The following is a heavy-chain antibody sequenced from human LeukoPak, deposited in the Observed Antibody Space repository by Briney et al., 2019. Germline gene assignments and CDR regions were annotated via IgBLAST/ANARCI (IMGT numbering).Heavy chain of an antibody. J-gene: IGHJ3*02. V-gene: IGHV3-53*01. CDR2: IYSGGST. D-gene: IGHD5-24*01. CDR3: TRKNKMVLDAFDI. Sequence: GGSLRLSCAASGFTFSSNYMSWVRQAPGKGLEWVSVIYSGGSTYYADSVKGRVAISRDNSKNTMYLQMNSLRAEDTAVYYSTRKNKMVLDAFDIWGQGTMVTVSS. CDR1: GFTFSSNY.